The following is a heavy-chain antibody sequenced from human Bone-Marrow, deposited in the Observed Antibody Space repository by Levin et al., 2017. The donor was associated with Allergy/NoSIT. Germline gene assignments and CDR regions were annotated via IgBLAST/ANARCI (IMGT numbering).Heavy chain of an antibody. CDR1: GDSISSNTAA. CDR3: ARGRQWMNWFDP. V-gene: IGHV6-1*01. J-gene: IGHJ5*02. Sequence: SCAISGDSISSNTAAWNWIRQSPSRGLEWLGRTYYRSKWYSDYALSVKSRITINPDTSKNHFSLQLNSVTPEDTAVYYCARGRQWMNWFDPWGQGTLVTVSS. CDR2: TYYRSKWYS. D-gene: IGHD6-19*01.